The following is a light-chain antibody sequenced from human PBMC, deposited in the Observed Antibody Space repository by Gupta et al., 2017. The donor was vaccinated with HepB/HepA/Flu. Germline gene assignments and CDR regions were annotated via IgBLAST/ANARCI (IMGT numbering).Light chain of an antibody. Sequence: SSALTQPPSVSVSPGQTASITCSGENLGENYACWYQQKPGQSPVLVIYESNKRPAGSPERFSGSNSGNIATLTISGTQSRDEADYYWQAGDSRNVIFGGGTKLTVL. CDR3: QAGDSRNVI. CDR1: NLGENY. J-gene: IGLJ2*01. CDR2: ESN. V-gene: IGLV3-1*01.